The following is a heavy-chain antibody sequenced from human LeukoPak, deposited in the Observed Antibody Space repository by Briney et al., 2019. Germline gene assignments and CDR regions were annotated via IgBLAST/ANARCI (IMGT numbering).Heavy chain of an antibody. CDR1: GGSISSYY. J-gene: IGHJ4*02. D-gene: IGHD2-15*01. CDR2: IYYSGST. V-gene: IGHV4-59*01. CDR3: ARPKFVVVVAATVRY. Sequence: PSEALSLTCTVSGGSISSYYWSWIRQPPGKGLEWIGYIYYSGSTNYNPSLKSRVTISVDTSKNQFSLKLSSVTAADTAVYYCARPKFVVVVAATVRYWGQGTLVTVSS.